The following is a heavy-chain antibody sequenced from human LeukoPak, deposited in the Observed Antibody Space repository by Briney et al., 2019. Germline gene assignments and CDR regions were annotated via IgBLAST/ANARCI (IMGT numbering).Heavy chain of an antibody. CDR3: ARGDLIRVDY. CDR2: IYYSGST. V-gene: IGHV4-59*01. D-gene: IGHD2/OR15-2a*01. Sequence: PSETLSLTCTVSGGSISSYYWSWIRQPPGKGLEWIGYIYYSGSTNYNPSLKSRVTISVDTSKNQFSLKLSSVTAADTAVYYCARGDLIRVDYWGQGTLVTVSS. CDR1: GGSISSYY. J-gene: IGHJ4*02.